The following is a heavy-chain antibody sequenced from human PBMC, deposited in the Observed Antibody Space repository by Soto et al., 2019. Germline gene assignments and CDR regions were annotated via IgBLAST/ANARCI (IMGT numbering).Heavy chain of an antibody. Sequence: RQMPGKGLEWMGIIFPSDSDTRYSPSFQGQVTISADRSTNTVFLQWASLKASDTAVYFCARKDKSGYFNWFDPWGQGTLVTV. CDR2: IFPSDSDT. D-gene: IGHD3-22*01. J-gene: IGHJ5*02. CDR3: ARKDKSGYFNWFDP. V-gene: IGHV5-51*01.